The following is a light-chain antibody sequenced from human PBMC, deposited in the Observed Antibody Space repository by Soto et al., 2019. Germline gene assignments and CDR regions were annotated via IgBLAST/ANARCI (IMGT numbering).Light chain of an antibody. J-gene: IGLJ1*01. Sequence: QSVLTQPSSVCDSPGQSITISCTGTISDVGGSNFVSWYQQHPGKPPKLIIYDVANRPSGVSNRFSGSKSGSTASLIISRLQTQDEADYYCVSYTSSTTYVFGTGTKVTVL. CDR3: VSYTSSTTYV. V-gene: IGLV2-14*03. CDR2: DVA. CDR1: ISDVGGSNF.